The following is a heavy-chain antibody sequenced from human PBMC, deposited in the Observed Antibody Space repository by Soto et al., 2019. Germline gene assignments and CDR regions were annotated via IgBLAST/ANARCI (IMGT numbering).Heavy chain of an antibody. V-gene: IGHV1-46*01. D-gene: IGHD6-13*01. CDR3: ARDPRGAAAGDYCYGMDV. CDR2: INPSGGST. J-gene: IGHJ6*02. CDR1: GYTFTSYY. Sequence: ASVKVSCKASGYTFTSYYMHWVRQAPGQGLEWMGIINPSGGSTSYAQKFQGRVTMTRDTSTSTVYMELSSLRSEDTAVYYCARDPRGAAAGDYCYGMDVWGQGTTVTVSS.